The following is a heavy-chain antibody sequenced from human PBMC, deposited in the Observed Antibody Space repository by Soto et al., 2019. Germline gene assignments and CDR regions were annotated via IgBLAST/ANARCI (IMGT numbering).Heavy chain of an antibody. CDR3: ARDRPTIFGVVPLYYYGMDV. V-gene: IGHV4-4*02. CDR1: GGSISSSNW. D-gene: IGHD3-3*01. J-gene: IGHJ6*02. CDR2: IYHSGST. Sequence: SETLSLTCAVSGGSISSSNWWSWVRQPPGKGLEWIGEIYHSGSTNYNPSLKSRVTISVDKSKNQFSLKLSSVTAADTAVYYCARDRPTIFGVVPLYYYGMDVWGQGTTVTVSS.